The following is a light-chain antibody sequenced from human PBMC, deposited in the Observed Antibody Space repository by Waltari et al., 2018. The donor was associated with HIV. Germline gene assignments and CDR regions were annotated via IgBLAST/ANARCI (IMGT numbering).Light chain of an antibody. V-gene: IGKV1-6*01. CDR2: GAS. J-gene: IGKJ3*01. Sequence: AIQMTQSPSSLSASVGDRVTITCRASQVITSALGWYQHKPGKAPKLLIYGASTLQSGVPSRFSGSGSGTDFTLTIDSLQPEDFATYYCLQDNLYPYTFGPGTKVDFK. CDR1: QVITSA. CDR3: LQDNLYPYT.